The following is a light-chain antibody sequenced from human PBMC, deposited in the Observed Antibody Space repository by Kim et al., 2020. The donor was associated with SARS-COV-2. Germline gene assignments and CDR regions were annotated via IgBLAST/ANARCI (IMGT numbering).Light chain of an antibody. CDR3: QQYNSYWT. Sequence: DIQMTQSPSTLSASVGDRVTITCRASQSISSWLAWYQQKPGKAPKLLIYKASSLESGVPPRFSGSGSGTEFTLTISSLQPDDFATYYCQQYNSYWTFCQGTKVDIK. J-gene: IGKJ1*01. V-gene: IGKV1-5*03. CDR1: QSISSW. CDR2: KAS.